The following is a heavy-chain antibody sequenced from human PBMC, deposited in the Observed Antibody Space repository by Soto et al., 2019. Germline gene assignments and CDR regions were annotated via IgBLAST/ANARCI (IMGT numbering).Heavy chain of an antibody. J-gene: IGHJ4*02. D-gene: IGHD1-7*01. CDR1: GYTFTNYD. CDR2: MNPNSGNT. CDR3: ARGHHWNFPEFDY. Sequence: QVQLVQSGAEVKKPGASVKVSCKASGYTFTNYDINWVRQATGQGLEWMGWMNPNSGNTAYAQKFQGRVTMTRNTSISTADMELSSLRSEDTAVYYCARGHHWNFPEFDYWGQGTLVTVSS. V-gene: IGHV1-8*01.